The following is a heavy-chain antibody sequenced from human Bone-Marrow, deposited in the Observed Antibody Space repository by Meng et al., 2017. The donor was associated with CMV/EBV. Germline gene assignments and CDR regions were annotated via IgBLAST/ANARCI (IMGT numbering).Heavy chain of an antibody. D-gene: IGHD3-10*01. V-gene: IGHV5-51*01. J-gene: IGHJ6*02. CDR1: GYSFTSYW. Sequence: KVSCKGSGYSFTSYWIGWVRQMPGKGLEWMGIIYPGDSDTRYSPSFQGQVTISADKSISTAYLQWNSLKASDTAMYYCARQGRTMVRGVIPQYGMDVWGQGTTVTVS. CDR3: ARQGRTMVRGVIPQYGMDV. CDR2: IYPGDSDT.